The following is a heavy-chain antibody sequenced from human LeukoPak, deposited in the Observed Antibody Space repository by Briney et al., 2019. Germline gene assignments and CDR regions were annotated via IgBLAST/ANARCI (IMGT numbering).Heavy chain of an antibody. CDR3: ARDPLRRYYYDSGGYY. CDR2: IYYSGST. V-gene: IGHV4-34*01. Sequence: SETLSLTCAVYGGSFSGYYWSWIRQPPGKGLEWIGSIYYSGSTYYNPSLKSRVTISVDTSKNQFSLKLSSVTAADTAVYYCARDPLRRYYYDSGGYYWGQGTLVTVSS. J-gene: IGHJ4*02. CDR1: GGSFSGYY. D-gene: IGHD3-22*01.